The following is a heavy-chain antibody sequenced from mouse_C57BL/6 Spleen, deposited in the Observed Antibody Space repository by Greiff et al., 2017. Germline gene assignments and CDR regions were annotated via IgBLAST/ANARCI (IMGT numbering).Heavy chain of an antibody. V-gene: IGHV1-52*01. J-gene: IGHJ2*01. CDR3: ARGDGYFYYFDY. CDR1: GYTFTSYW. Sequence: QVQLQQSGAELVRPGSSVKLSCKASGYTFTSYWMHWVKQRPIQGLEWIGNIDPSDSETHYNQKFKDKATLTVDKSSSTAYMQLSSLTSEDSAVYYCARGDGYFYYFDYWGQGTTLTVSS. D-gene: IGHD2-3*01. CDR2: IDPSDSET.